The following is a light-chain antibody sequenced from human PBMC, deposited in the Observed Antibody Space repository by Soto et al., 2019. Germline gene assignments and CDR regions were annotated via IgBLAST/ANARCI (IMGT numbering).Light chain of an antibody. CDR3: EQFNNWPPLT. V-gene: IGKV3-15*01. CDR2: SAS. J-gene: IGKJ4*01. CDR1: QFVSTN. Sequence: EVVMTQSPATLSVSPGEIATLSCRASQFVSTNLAWYQQKPGQAPRLLIYSASTRATGIPARFSGSGSGTEFTLTISSLQSEDSAVYYYEQFNNWPPLTFGGGTKVEIK.